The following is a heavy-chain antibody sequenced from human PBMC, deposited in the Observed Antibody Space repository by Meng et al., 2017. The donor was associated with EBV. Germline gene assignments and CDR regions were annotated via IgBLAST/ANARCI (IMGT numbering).Heavy chain of an antibody. CDR2: LIPMSGAP. J-gene: IGHJ4*02. D-gene: IGHD3-10*01. V-gene: IGHV1-69*01. CDR3: ASESGRGFTPDY. CDR1: GGTFRSDA. Sequence: QVELQQSGAAVKNPGSSVKVSCRTSGGTFRSDAVSWVRQAPGQGLEWTGGLIPMSGAPHYAQKFQDRVTIIADESTSTHSMELNNLRFEDTAMYYCASESGRGFTPDYWGQGTLVTVSS.